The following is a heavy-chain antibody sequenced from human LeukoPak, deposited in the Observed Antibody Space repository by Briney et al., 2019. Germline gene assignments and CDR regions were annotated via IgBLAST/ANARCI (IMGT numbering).Heavy chain of an antibody. J-gene: IGHJ6*03. CDR3: ARDRDLLWFGELLPHYYYYMDV. CDR2: IYTSGST. CDR1: GGSISSYY. D-gene: IGHD3-10*01. V-gene: IGHV4-4*07. Sequence: SETLSLTCTVSGGSISSYYWSWIRQPAGKGLEWIGRIYTSGSTNYNPSLKSRVTMSVDTSKNQFSLKLSSMTAADTAVYYCARDRDLLWFGELLPHYYYYMDVWGKGTTVTVSS.